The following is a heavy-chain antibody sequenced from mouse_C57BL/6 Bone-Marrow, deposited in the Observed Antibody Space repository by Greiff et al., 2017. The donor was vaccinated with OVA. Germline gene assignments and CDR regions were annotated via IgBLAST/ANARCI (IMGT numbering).Heavy chain of an antibody. J-gene: IGHJ2*01. CDR1: GYSFTDYN. D-gene: IGHD3-3*01. Sequence: VKPGASVKISCKASGYSFTDYNMNWVKQSNGKSLEWIGVINPNYGTTSYNQKFKGKATLTVDQSSSIACMQLNSLTSEDSAVYYCAGPEDYYFDYWGQGTTLTVSS. CDR3: AGPEDYYFDY. V-gene: IGHV1-39*01. CDR2: INPNYGTT.